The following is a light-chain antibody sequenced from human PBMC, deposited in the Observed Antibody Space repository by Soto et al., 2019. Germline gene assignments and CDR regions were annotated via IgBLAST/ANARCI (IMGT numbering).Light chain of an antibody. CDR1: SSDVGGYNY. Sequence: QSALTQPASVSGSPGQSIIISCTGTSSDVGGYNYVSWYQQHPDKAPKLMIYDVSNRPSGVSNRFSGSKSGNTASLTISGLQAEDEADYYCSSYTSSSTQVFGTGTKVTVL. V-gene: IGLV2-14*01. J-gene: IGLJ1*01. CDR3: SSYTSSSTQV. CDR2: DVS.